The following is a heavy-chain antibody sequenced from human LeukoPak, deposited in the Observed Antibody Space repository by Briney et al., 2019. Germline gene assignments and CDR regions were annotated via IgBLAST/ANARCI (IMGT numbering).Heavy chain of an antibody. CDR2: MFHSGSI. CDR1: GGSISSDH. CDR3: ARSIDTIFYDY. D-gene: IGHD3-9*01. Sequence: PSETLSLTCTVSGGSISSDHWSWVRQPPGKGLEWIGYMFHSGSINYNPSLKSRVTMSVDTSKNQISLKLNSVTAADTAVYYCARSIDTIFYDYWGQGTLVTVSS. V-gene: IGHV4-59*08. J-gene: IGHJ4*02.